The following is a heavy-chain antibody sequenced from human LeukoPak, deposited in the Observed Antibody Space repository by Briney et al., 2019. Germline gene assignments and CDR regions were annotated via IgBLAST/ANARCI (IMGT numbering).Heavy chain of an antibody. CDR1: GYTFTNYG. CDR2: ISAYNGNT. J-gene: IGHJ5*02. D-gene: IGHD3-22*01. CDR3: ARRGRYYDTNWFDP. V-gene: IGHV1-18*01. Sequence: ASVKLSCKASGYTFTNYGISWVRQAPGQGLEWIGCISAYNGNTNYAQEFQGRVSMTTATYTSTAYMELRSLRSDDTAMYYCARRGRYYDTNWFDPWGQGTLVTVSS.